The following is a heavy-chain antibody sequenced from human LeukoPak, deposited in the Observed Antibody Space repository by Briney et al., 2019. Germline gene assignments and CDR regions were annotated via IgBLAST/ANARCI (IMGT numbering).Heavy chain of an antibody. Sequence: GGSLRLSCAASGFTFTSYATNWVRQAPGKGLEWVSSISGSGGSTYYADSVKGRFTISRDNSKNTVYLQMNSLRVEDTAVYYCAKSQAALLEYYGSSNWLDPWGQGTLVTVSS. CDR2: ISGSGGST. V-gene: IGHV3-23*01. CDR3: AKSQAALLEYYGSSNWLDP. J-gene: IGHJ5*02. D-gene: IGHD3-22*01. CDR1: GFTFTSYA.